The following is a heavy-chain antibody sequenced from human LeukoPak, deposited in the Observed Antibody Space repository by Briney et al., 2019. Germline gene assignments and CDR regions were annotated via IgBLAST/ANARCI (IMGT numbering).Heavy chain of an antibody. CDR3: AKAVAGYSYGCVY. D-gene: IGHD5-18*01. V-gene: IGHV3-23*01. CDR1: GFTFSSYA. CDR2: ISGSGGST. J-gene: IGHJ4*02. Sequence: GGSLRLSCAASGFTFSSYAISWVRQAPGKGLEWVSAISGSGGSTYYADSVKGRFTISRDNSKNTLYLQMNSLRAEDTAVYYCAKAVAGYSYGCVYWGQGTLVTVSS.